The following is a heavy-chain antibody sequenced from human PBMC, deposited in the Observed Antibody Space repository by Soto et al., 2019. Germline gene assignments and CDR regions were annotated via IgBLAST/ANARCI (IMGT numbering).Heavy chain of an antibody. CDR2: ISSSASTI. CDR1: GFTFGDYY. V-gene: IGHV3-11*01. D-gene: IGHD3-10*01. CDR3: ARDPLHYGSGFDY. J-gene: IGHJ4*02. Sequence: VQLVESGGGLVKPGGSLRLSCAASGFTFGDYYLSWIRQAPGKGLEWISYISSSASTIYYADSVKGRFTISRDNAKNSLFLQMDSLRPEDTAVYYCARDPLHYGSGFDYWGQGTLVTVSS.